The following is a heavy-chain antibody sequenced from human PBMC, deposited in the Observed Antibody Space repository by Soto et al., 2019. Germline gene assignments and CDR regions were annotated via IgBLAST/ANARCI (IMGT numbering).Heavy chain of an antibody. CDR3: ARPQTFDRSGYYPYACDI. V-gene: IGHV1-69*01. Sequence: QVQLVHSGAEVKQPGASVKVSCKASGVTFSSYAISWVRHAPGQGLEWMGGFIPIFGTANYAQKFQGRVTITADESTSTSYMELISLRSEDTAVYYCARPQTFDRSGYYPYACDIWGQGTMVTVSS. J-gene: IGHJ3*02. CDR1: GVTFSSYA. CDR2: FIPIFGTA. D-gene: IGHD3-22*01.